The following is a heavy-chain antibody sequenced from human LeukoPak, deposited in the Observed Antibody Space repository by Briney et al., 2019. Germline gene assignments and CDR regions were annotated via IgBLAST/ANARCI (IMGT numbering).Heavy chain of an antibody. Sequence: GGSLRLSCAASGFTFSSYSMNWVRQAPGKGLEWVSSISSSSYIYYADSVKGRFTISRDDAKNSLYLQMNSLRAEDTAVYYCARDLFTLYYGMDVWGQGTTVTVSS. CDR2: ISSSSYI. CDR3: ARDLFTLYYGMDV. J-gene: IGHJ6*02. D-gene: IGHD2-15*01. V-gene: IGHV3-21*01. CDR1: GFTFSSYS.